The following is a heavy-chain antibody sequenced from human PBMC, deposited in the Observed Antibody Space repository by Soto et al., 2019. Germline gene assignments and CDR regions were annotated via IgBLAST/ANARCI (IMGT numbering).Heavy chain of an antibody. D-gene: IGHD3-16*02. J-gene: IGHJ5*02. CDR3: ARDLEGVIAFFDH. CDR2: IIPIFGTA. Sequence: SVKVSCNASGGTFSSYAISWVRQAPGQGLEWMGGIIPIFGTANYAQKFQGRVTITADESTSTAYMELSSLRSEDTAVYYCARDLEGVIAFFDHWGQVTPVPVSP. CDR1: GGTFSSYA. V-gene: IGHV1-69*13.